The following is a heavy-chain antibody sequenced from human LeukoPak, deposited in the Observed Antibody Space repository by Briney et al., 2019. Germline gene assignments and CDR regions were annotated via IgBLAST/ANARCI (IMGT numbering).Heavy chain of an antibody. CDR3: ASIPAAIIRGAFDI. Sequence: PSETLSLTCTVSGGSISSGDYYWSWIRQPPGKDLEWIGYIYYSGNTYYNPSLKSRVTISLDTSRNQFSLKLSSVTAADTAVYYCASIPAAIIRGAFDIWGQGTMVTVSS. CDR2: IYYSGNT. V-gene: IGHV4-30-4*01. CDR1: GGSISSGDYY. D-gene: IGHD2-2*01. J-gene: IGHJ3*02.